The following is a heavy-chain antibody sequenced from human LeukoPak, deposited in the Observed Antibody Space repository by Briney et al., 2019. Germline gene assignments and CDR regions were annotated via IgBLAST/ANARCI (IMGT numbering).Heavy chain of an antibody. J-gene: IGHJ4*02. Sequence: PSETLSLTCTVSGGSVSSGSYYWSWIRQPSGKGLEWIGSIYYSGSTYYNPSLKSRVTISVDTSKNQFSLKLSSVTAADTAVYYCARRGRGNDYWGQGTLVTVSS. V-gene: IGHV4-39*01. CDR3: ARRGRGNDY. D-gene: IGHD3-10*01. CDR2: IYYSGST. CDR1: GGSVSSGSYY.